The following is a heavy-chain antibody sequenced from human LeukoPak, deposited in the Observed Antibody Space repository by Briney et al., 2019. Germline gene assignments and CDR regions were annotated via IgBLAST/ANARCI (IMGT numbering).Heavy chain of an antibody. D-gene: IGHD3-22*01. CDR2: ISGGGGST. J-gene: IGHJ4*02. V-gene: IGHV3-23*01. CDR1: GFTFTSYS. Sequence: QTGGSLRLSCAASGFTFTSYSMNWVRQAPGKGLEWVSTISGGGGSTYYADSVKGRFTISRDNSKNTLDLQMNSLRAEDTAVYYCAKDHSSGYYYFDYWGQGTLVTASS. CDR3: AKDHSSGYYYFDY.